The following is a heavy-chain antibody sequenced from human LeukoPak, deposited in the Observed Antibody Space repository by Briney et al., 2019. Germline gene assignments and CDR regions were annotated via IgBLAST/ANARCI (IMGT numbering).Heavy chain of an antibody. Sequence: ASVTVSYKASGYTSTNYDTNWVRQATGQGLEWMGWMNPNSGNTGYAQKFQGRDTMTKNTSISTAYMELSSLRSEATAVYYCARGSKGIVVVPAAPKKDYYYYMDVWGKGTTVTVSS. CDR2: MNPNSGNT. CDR3: ARGSKGIVVVPAAPKKDYYYYMDV. J-gene: IGHJ6*03. V-gene: IGHV1-8*01. D-gene: IGHD2-2*01. CDR1: GYTSTNYD.